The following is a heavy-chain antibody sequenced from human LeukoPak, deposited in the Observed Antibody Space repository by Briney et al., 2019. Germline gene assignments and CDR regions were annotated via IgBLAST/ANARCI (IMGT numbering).Heavy chain of an antibody. Sequence: GGSLRLSCAASGFTFSNYAMSWVRQAPGKGLEWVSGISGSGGSTYYADSVKGRFTISRDNSKNTLYLQMNSLRAEDTAVYYCAKDLGDYDYVWGSYRYFDRWGQGTLATVSS. J-gene: IGHJ4*02. CDR3: AKDLGDYDYVWGSYRYFDR. D-gene: IGHD3-16*02. V-gene: IGHV3-23*01. CDR1: GFTFSNYA. CDR2: ISGSGGST.